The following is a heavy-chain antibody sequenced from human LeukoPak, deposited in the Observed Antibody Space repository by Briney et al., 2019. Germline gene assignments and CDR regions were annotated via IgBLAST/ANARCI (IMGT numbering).Heavy chain of an antibody. Sequence: GSSVTVSCKASGGTFSSYAISWVRQAPGQGLAWMGRIIPILGIANYAQKFQGRVTITADKSTSTAYMELSSLRSEDTAVYYCARDHQRSSTSCYEFDPWGQGTLVTVSS. CDR2: IIPILGIA. CDR3: ARDHQRSSTSCYEFDP. D-gene: IGHD2-2*01. CDR1: GGTFSSYA. J-gene: IGHJ5*02. V-gene: IGHV1-69*04.